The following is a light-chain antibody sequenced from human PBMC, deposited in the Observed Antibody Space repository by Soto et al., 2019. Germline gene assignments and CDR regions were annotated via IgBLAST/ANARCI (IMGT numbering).Light chain of an antibody. J-gene: IGKJ1*01. V-gene: IGKV1-39*01. CDR2: AAS. Sequence: DIQMTQSPSSLSASVGDRVTITCRASQSIRSYLNWYQQKPGKAPNLLIYAASSLRSGVPSRFSGSGSGTDFTLNISSLQPEDSATYHCQQSYSTPQTFGQGTKVEIK. CDR3: QQSYSTPQT. CDR1: QSIRSY.